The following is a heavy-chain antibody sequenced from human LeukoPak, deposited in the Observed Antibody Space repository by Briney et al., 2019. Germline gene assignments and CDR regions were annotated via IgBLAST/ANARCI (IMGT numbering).Heavy chain of an antibody. J-gene: IGHJ4*02. D-gene: IGHD3-22*01. CDR2: ISGSGGST. CDR1: GFTFSSYA. CDR3: ARDLWITMIVVPSGY. V-gene: IGHV3-23*01. Sequence: GGSLRLSCAASGFTFSSYAMSWVRQAPGKGLEWVSAISGSGGSTYYADSVKGRFTISRDNSKNTLYLQMNSLRAEDTAVYYCARDLWITMIVVPSGYWGQGTLVTVSS.